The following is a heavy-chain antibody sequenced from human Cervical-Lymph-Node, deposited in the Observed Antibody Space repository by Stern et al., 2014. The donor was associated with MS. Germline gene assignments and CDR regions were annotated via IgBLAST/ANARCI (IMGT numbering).Heavy chain of an antibody. D-gene: IGHD2-21*01. Sequence: DQLVESGAEVKKPGSSVRVFCKASGGTFANYTISCVRQAPGQGLQRMGEIIPFIDTTTYAQNFQGRVTITADTSTTTVYMELSSLRSEDTAVYYCARYSGWGQGTLVIVSS. J-gene: IGHJ4*02. V-gene: IGHV1-69*06. CDR3: ARYSG. CDR2: IIPFIDTT. CDR1: GGTFANYT.